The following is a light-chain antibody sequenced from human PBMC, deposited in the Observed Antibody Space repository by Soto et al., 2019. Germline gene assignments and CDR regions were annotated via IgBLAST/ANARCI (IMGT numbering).Light chain of an antibody. CDR1: QSVRSS. V-gene: IGKV3-11*01. CDR3: QRTSYWPR. Sequence: TVVTQSLPTLSMSQGERATLPCRASQSVRSSLAWYQQKPGQAPRLLIYDASNEATGIPARFSCSGSGTDFTLTSILQAPEDGPDYCSQRTSYWPRFGGGTMVDI. CDR2: DAS. J-gene: IGKJ4*01.